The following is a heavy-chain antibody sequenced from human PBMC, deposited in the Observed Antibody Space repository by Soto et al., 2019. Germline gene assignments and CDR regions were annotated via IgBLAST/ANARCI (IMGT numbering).Heavy chain of an antibody. CDR2: ISSSSSTI. Sequence: RGSLRLSYPASGFTCSSYSMNWFRQAPGKGLEWVSYISSSSSTIYYADSVKGRFTISRDNAKNSLYLQMNSLRDEDTAVYYCARDGGSYTAEYFQHWGQGTLVTVSS. CDR1: GFTCSSYS. CDR3: ARDGGSYTAEYFQH. D-gene: IGHD1-26*01. V-gene: IGHV3-48*02. J-gene: IGHJ1*01.